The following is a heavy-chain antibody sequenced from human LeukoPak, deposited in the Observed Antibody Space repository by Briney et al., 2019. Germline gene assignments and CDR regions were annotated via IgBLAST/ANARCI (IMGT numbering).Heavy chain of an antibody. CDR1: GFTFSSYS. V-gene: IGHV3-21*04. J-gene: IGHJ6*03. Sequence: KSGGSLRLSCAASGFTFSSYSMNWVRQAPGKGLEWVSSISSSSSYIYYADSVKGRFTISRDNSKNSLYLQMNSLRAEDTALYYCAKEATIHYYYYYYMDVWGKGTTVTVSS. D-gene: IGHD5-12*01. CDR2: ISSSSSYI. CDR3: AKEATIHYYYYYYMDV.